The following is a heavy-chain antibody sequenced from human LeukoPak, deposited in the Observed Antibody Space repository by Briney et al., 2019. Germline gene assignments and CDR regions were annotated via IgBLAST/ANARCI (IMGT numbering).Heavy chain of an antibody. CDR2: ISSSSSYI. J-gene: IGHJ4*02. CDR3: ARDRGYSYPSPVDY. CDR1: GFTFSSYS. Sequence: PGGSLRLSCAASGFTFSSYSMNWVRQAPGKGLEWVSSISSSSSYIYYADSVKGRFTISRDNAKNSLYLQMNSLRAEDTAVYYCARDRGYSYPSPVDYWGQGTLVTVSS. V-gene: IGHV3-21*01. D-gene: IGHD5-18*01.